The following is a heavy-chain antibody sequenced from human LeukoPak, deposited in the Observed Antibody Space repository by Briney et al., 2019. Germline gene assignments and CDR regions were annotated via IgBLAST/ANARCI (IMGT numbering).Heavy chain of an antibody. V-gene: IGHV3-21*01. CDR2: ISRVSTCI. D-gene: IGHD2-21*02. CDR1: GFTFSTYA. CDR3: AREGGDGDYYYYMDV. J-gene: IGHJ6*03. Sequence: GGSLRLSCAASGFTFSTYAMSWVRQAPGKGLEWVSIISRVSTCIYYADSVKGRFTVSRDNAKSSLYLQMTSLRAEDTAVYFCAREGGDGDYYYYMDVWGKGTTVTVSS.